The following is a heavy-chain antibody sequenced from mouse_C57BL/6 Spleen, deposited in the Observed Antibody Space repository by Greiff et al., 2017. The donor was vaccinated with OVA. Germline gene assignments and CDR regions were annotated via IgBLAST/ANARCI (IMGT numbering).Heavy chain of an antibody. Sequence: EVMLVESAGGLVQPGSSMKLSCTASGFTFSDYYMAWVRQVPEKGLEWVANINYDGSSTYYLDSLKSRFIISRDNAKNILYLQMSSLKSEDTATYYCARELDSNYAMDYWGQGTSVTVSS. CDR1: GFTFSDYY. CDR3: ARELDSNYAMDY. D-gene: IGHD2-5*01. J-gene: IGHJ4*01. V-gene: IGHV5-16*01. CDR2: INYDGSST.